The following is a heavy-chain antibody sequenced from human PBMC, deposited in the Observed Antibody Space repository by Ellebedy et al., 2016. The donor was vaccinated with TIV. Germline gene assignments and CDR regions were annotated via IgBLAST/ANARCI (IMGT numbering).Heavy chain of an antibody. J-gene: IGHJ4*02. Sequence: GESLKIFXAASGFTFSSYWMHWVRQAPGKGLVWVSRIKSDGSSPTYADSVKGRFTFSRDNAKNTLYLQMDSLRAEDTAVYYCARDWNSIADWGQGTLVTVSS. CDR2: IKSDGSSP. V-gene: IGHV3-74*01. CDR1: GFTFSSYW. D-gene: IGHD1-7*01. CDR3: ARDWNSIAD.